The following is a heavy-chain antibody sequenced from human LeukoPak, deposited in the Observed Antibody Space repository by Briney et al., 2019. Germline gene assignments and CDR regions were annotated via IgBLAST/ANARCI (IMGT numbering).Heavy chain of an antibody. J-gene: IGHJ6*03. CDR2: FDPEDGET. D-gene: IGHD1-26*01. CDR3: AVYSGSRDYYYYYMDV. Sequence: ASVKVSCKVSGYTLTKLSMHWVRQAPGKGLEWMGGFDPEDGETIYAQKFQGRVTMTEDTSTDTAYMELSSLRSEDTAVYYCAVYSGSRDYYYYYMDVWGKGTTVTVSS. V-gene: IGHV1-24*01. CDR1: GYTLTKLS.